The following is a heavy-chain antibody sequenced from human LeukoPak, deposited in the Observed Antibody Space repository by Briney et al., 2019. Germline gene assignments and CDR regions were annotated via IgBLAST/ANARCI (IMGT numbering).Heavy chain of an antibody. CDR1: GGSFSGDY. Sequence: SETLSLTCAVYGGSFSGDYWSWIRQPPGKGLEWIGEINHSGSTNYNPSLKSRVTMSLDTSKNQFSLKLRSVTAADSAVYYCARDSCSSTSCRRKFDNWGQGTLVTVSS. D-gene: IGHD2-2*01. J-gene: IGHJ4*02. V-gene: IGHV4-34*01. CDR3: ARDSCSSTSCRRKFDN. CDR2: INHSGST.